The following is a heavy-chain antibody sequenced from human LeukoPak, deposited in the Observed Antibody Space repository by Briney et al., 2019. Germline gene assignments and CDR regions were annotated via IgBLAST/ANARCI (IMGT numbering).Heavy chain of an antibody. J-gene: IGHJ6*02. Sequence: PMASVKVSCKASGGTFSSYAISWVRQAPGQGLEWMGGIIPIFGTANYAQKFQGRVTITADESTSTAYMELSSLRSEDTAVYYCARGENDIGNNYYYYDMDVWGQGTTVTVSS. D-gene: IGHD2/OR15-2a*01. CDR3: ARGENDIGNNYYYYDMDV. CDR1: GGTFSSYA. CDR2: IIPIFGTA. V-gene: IGHV1-69*13.